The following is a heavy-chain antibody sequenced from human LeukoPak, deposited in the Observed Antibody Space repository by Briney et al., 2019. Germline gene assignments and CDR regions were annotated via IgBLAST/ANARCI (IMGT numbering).Heavy chain of an antibody. J-gene: IGHJ4*02. D-gene: IGHD6-19*01. CDR2: INHSGST. V-gene: IGHV4-34*01. Sequence: PSETLSLTCAVYGGSFSGYYWSWIRQPPGKGLEWIGEINHSGSTNYNPSLKSRDTISVDTSKNQFSLKLSTVTAADTAVYYCARGLYSSGWYGYYFDYWGQGTLVTVSS. CDR3: ARGLYSSGWYGYYFDY. CDR1: GGSFSGYY.